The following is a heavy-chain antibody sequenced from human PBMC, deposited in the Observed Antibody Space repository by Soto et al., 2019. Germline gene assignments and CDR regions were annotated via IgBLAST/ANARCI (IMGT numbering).Heavy chain of an antibody. CDR3: ASAYYDSSGYYPGPYYYYGMDV. CDR2: IIPIFGTA. Sequence: SVKVSCKASGYTFTIYYMHWVRQAPGQGLEWMGGIIPIFGTANYAQKFQGRVTIIADESTSTAYMELSSLRSEDTAVYYCASAYYDSSGYYPGPYYYYGMDVWGQGTTVTVSS. D-gene: IGHD3-22*01. CDR1: GYTFTIYY. J-gene: IGHJ6*02. V-gene: IGHV1-69*13.